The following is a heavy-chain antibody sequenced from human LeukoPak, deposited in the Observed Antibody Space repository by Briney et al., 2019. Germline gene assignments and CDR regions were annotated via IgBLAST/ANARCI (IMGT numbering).Heavy chain of an antibody. CDR2: ISAYNGNT. V-gene: IGHV1-18*01. D-gene: IGHD1-26*01. Sequence: GASVKVSCKASGYTFTSYGISWVRQAPGQGREWMGWISAYNGNTNYAQTLQGRGTMTTDTSTSTAYMEVRRLRCDDTAVYYCASGDEYSGRPEAAYWGQGTLVTVSS. J-gene: IGHJ4*02. CDR1: GYTFTSYG. CDR3: ASGDEYSGRPEAAY.